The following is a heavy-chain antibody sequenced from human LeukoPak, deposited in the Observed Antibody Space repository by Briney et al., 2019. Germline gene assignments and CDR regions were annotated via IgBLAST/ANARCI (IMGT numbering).Heavy chain of an antibody. CDR1: GFTFSNYA. CDR3: ARHRSSWLIDY. Sequence: GGSLRLSCAASGFTFSNYAMSWVRQAPGKGLEWVSTFSGSGVSTYYAGSVRGRFTISRDNSKNTLYLQMNSLRAEDTAVYYCARHRSSWLIDYWGQGTLVTVSS. V-gene: IGHV3-23*01. D-gene: IGHD6-6*01. CDR2: FSGSGVST. J-gene: IGHJ4*02.